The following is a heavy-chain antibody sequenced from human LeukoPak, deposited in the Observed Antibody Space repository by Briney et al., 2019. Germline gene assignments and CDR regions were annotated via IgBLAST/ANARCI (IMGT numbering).Heavy chain of an antibody. CDR1: GFTFSSYA. J-gene: IGHJ4*01. V-gene: IGHV3-23*01. Sequence: PGGSLRLSCAASGFTFSSYAMSWVRQAPGKGLEWVSSISDSARTTYYADSVKGRFTISRDNSKNTVYLQMNSLRAEDTAIYYCAKRWSYIDYWGQEPWSPSPQ. CDR2: ISDSARTT. D-gene: IGHD4-23*01. CDR3: AKRWSYIDY.